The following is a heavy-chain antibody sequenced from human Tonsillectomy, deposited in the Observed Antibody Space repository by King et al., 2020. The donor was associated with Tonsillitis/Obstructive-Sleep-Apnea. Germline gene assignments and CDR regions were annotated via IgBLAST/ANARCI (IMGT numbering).Heavy chain of an antibody. CDR3: ARDPVYSSSWYRRDYYGMDV. Sequence: QLVQSGAEVKKPGASVKVSCKASGYTFTGYYMHWVRQAPGQGLEWMGWINPNSGGTNYAQKFQGRVTMTRDTSISTAYMELSRLRSDDTAVYYCARDPVYSSSWYRRDYYGMDVWGQGTTVTVSS. D-gene: IGHD6-13*01. CDR1: GYTFTGYY. V-gene: IGHV1-2*02. J-gene: IGHJ6*02. CDR2: INPNSGGT.